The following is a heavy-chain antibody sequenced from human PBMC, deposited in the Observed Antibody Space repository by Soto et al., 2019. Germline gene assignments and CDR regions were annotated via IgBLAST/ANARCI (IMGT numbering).Heavy chain of an antibody. V-gene: IGHV4-39*02. J-gene: IGHJ4*02. CDR2: IYYSGST. CDR3: ARLWRGGNTWVVDY. D-gene: IGHD2-15*01. Sequence: SETLSLTCTVPGGSISGSPYYWGWFRQPPGKGLEWIGNIYYSGSTYYNPSLKSRVTISVDTSKNHFSLRLSSVTAADTAVYYCARLWRGGNTWVVDYWGQGPLGIVS. CDR1: GGSISGSPYY.